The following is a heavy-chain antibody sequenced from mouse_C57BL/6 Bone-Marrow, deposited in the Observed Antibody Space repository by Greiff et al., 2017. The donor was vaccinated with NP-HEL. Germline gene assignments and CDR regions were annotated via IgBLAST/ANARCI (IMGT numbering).Heavy chain of an antibody. CDR3: ASLGNYVGYFDY. J-gene: IGHJ2*01. CDR1: GYTFTSYT. Sequence: VKLMESGAELARPGASVKMSCKASGYTFTSYTMHWVKQRPGQGLEWIGYINPSSGYTKYNQKFKDKATLTADKSSSTAYMQLSSLTSEDSAVYYCASLGNYVGYFDYWGQGTTLTVSS. D-gene: IGHD2-1*01. CDR2: INPSSGYT. V-gene: IGHV1-4*01.